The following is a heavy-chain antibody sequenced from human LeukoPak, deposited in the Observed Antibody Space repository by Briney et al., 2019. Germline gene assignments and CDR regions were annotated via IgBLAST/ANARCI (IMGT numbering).Heavy chain of an antibody. J-gene: IGHJ4*02. Sequence: PRGAPRLSCAAPGFTFSSYGMHWVRQAPGKVLEMVAVISYDGSNKYYADSVKGRFTISRDNSKNTLYLQMNSLRAEDTAVYYCAKAPGGVAAELDYWGQGTLVTVSS. CDR3: AKAPGGVAAELDY. CDR2: ISYDGSNK. V-gene: IGHV3-30*18. D-gene: IGHD6-13*01. CDR1: GFTFSSYG.